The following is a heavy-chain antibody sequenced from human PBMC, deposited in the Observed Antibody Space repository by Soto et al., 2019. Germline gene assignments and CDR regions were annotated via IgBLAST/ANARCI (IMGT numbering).Heavy chain of an antibody. J-gene: IGHJ4*02. CDR1: GGSIGGYC. CDR3: AREPLAHSYFDL. CDR2: MYNSERT. V-gene: IGHV4-4*07. Sequence: SETLSLTCTVSGGSIGGYCWSWIRQPAGKGLEWIGRMYNSERTNYNPSLKSRVTMSMDTSKNQFSLRLTSVAAADTAVYFCAREPLAHSYFDLWGQGTLVTVSS.